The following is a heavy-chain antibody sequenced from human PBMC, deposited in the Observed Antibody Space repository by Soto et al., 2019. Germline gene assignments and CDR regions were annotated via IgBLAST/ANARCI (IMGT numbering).Heavy chain of an antibody. CDR3: ARLTDLYIMFDF. CDR2: IYWDDDE. V-gene: IGHV2-5*02. J-gene: IGHJ4*02. Sequence: ESGPTLVNPTQTLTLTCTFSGFSLTTSGVGVGWIRQPPGKALEWLALIYWDDDERYSPSLQSRLTITKDTSKNQVVLTMTNMDSVDTGTYDCARLTDLYIMFDFWGQGTQVTVSS. CDR1: GFSLTTSGVG. D-gene: IGHD4-4*01.